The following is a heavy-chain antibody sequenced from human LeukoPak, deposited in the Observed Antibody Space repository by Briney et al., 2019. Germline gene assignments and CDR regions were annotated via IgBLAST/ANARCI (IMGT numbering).Heavy chain of an antibody. V-gene: IGHV3-9*01. CDR1: GFTFDDYA. D-gene: IGHD4-17*01. CDR3: VKGSDYGDASNWFDP. Sequence: PGRSLRLSCAASGFTFDDYAMHWVRQAPGKGLEWVSGISWNSGSIGYADSVKGRFTISRDNAKNTLYLQMNSLRAEDTALYYCVKGSDYGDASNWFDPWGQGTLVTVSS. CDR2: ISWNSGSI. J-gene: IGHJ5*02.